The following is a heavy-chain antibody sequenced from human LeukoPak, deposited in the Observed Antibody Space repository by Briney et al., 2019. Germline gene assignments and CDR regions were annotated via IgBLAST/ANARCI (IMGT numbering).Heavy chain of an antibody. J-gene: IGHJ4*02. V-gene: IGHV3-30-3*01. Sequence: GGSLRLSCAASGFTFSSYAIHWVRQAPGKGLEWVAVISYDGSNKYYADSVKGRFTISRDNSKNTLYLQMNSLRAEDTAVYYCARDRTLDYWGQGTLVTVSS. CDR2: ISYDGSNK. CDR3: ARDRTLDY. CDR1: GFTFSSYA.